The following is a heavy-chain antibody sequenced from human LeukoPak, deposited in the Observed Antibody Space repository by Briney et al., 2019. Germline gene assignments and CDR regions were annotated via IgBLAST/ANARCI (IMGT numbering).Heavy chain of an antibody. J-gene: IGHJ3*02. CDR2: IKQDGSEK. V-gene: IGHV3-7*01. Sequence: GGSLRLSCAASGFTFSSYWMSWVRQAPGKGLEWVANIKQDGSEKYYVDSVKGRFTISRDNAKNSLYLQTNSLRAEDTAVYYCARDYGDYDFWSGYYDAFDIWGQGTIVTVSS. CDR3: ARDYGDYDFWSGYYDAFDI. D-gene: IGHD3-3*01. CDR1: GFTFSSYW.